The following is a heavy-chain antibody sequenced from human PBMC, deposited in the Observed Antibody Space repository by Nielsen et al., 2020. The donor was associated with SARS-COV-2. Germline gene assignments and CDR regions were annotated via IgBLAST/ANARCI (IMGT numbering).Heavy chain of an antibody. V-gene: IGHV3-23*03. J-gene: IGHJ4*02. D-gene: IGHD6-19*01. CDR1: GFTFSSYA. CDR2: IYSGGSST. Sequence: GESLKISCAASGFTFSSYAMSWVLQAPGKGLEWVSVIYSGGSSTYYADSVKGRFTISRDNSKNTLYLQMNSLRAEDTAVYHCAKDRGGQWLALDYWGQGTLVTASS. CDR3: AKDRGGQWLALDY.